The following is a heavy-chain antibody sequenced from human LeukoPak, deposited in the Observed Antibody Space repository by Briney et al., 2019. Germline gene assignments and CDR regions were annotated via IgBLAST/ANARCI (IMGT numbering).Heavy chain of an antibody. D-gene: IGHD3-9*01. CDR2: ISYDGSNK. CDR3: AKDLYLTGYSFDY. V-gene: IGHV3-30*18. J-gene: IGHJ4*02. CDR1: GFTFSSYG. Sequence: GGSLRLSCAASGFTFSSYGMHWVRQAPGKGLEWVAVISYDGSNKYYADSAKGRFTISRDNSKNTLYLQMNSLRAEDTAVYYCAKDLYLTGYSFDYWGQGTLVTVSS.